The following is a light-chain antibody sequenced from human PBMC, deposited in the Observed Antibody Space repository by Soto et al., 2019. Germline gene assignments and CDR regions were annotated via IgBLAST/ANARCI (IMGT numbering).Light chain of an antibody. V-gene: IGKV1-39*01. J-gene: IGKJ1*01. Sequence: DIQMTQSPSSLSASVGDRVTITCRASQYISTYLNWYQQRPGKAPNLLIDRASNLQSGVPSRFSGCGSGKEFTLTISGLQPDDSATYYCQQSYNTPRTFGQGTKVAIK. CDR3: QQSYNTPRT. CDR2: RAS. CDR1: QYISTY.